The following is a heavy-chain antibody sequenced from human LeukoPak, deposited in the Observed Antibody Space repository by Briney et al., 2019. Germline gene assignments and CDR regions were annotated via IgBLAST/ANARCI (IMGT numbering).Heavy chain of an antibody. CDR2: FDPEDGET. CDR1: GYTLTELS. J-gene: IGHJ5*02. CDR3: ATRSYGSGSYFEVWFDP. Sequence: ASVKVSCKVSGYTLTELSMHWVRQAPGKGLEWMGGFDPEDGETIYAQKFQGRVTMTEDTSTDTAYMELSSLRSEDTAVYYCATRSYGSGSYFEVWFDPWGQGTLVTVSS. V-gene: IGHV1-24*01. D-gene: IGHD3-10*01.